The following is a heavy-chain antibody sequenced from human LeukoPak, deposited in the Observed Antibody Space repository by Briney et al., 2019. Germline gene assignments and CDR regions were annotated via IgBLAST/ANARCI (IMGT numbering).Heavy chain of an antibody. V-gene: IGHV4-4*02. CDR1: GGSISSNNW. CDR2: VFHSGST. J-gene: IGHJ6*02. CDR3: ARMSYGLYYYYGMDV. Sequence: KSSETLSLTCAVSGGSISSNNWWSWVRQPPGKGLEWIGEVFHSGSTNYNPSLKSRVTISVDTSKNQFSLKLSSVTAADTAVYYCARMSYGLYYYYGMDVWGQGTTVTVSS. D-gene: IGHD5-18*01.